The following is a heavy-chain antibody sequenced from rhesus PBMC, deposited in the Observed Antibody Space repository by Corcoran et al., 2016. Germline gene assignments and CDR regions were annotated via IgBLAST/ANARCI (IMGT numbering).Heavy chain of an antibody. Sequence: QVQLQESGPGLVKPSETLPLTCAVSGGSNRRNYWSWIRPSPGKGLEGIGRIYGSGGRTDYNPSLKSRVTIATDTSKKQFSLKLSSVTAADTAVYYCARKGGYDQVVAMRPYNRFDVWGPGVLVTVSS. V-gene: IGHV4-160*01. J-gene: IGHJ5-1*01. D-gene: IGHD2-21*01. CDR3: ARKGGYDQVVAMRPYNRFDV. CDR1: GGSNRRNY. CDR2: IYGSGGRT.